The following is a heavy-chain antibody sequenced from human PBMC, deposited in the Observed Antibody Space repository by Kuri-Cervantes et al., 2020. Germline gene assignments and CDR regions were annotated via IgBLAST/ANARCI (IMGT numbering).Heavy chain of an antibody. V-gene: IGHV5-51*01. CDR3: ARHGNRVREPAHY. Sequence: KVSCKGSGYSFATYWIGWVRQMPGKGLEWMGIIYPGDSDTRYSPSFQGQVTISADKSISTAYLQWSSLKASDTAMYYCARHGNRVREPAHYWGQGTLVTVSS. D-gene: IGHD3-10*01. CDR2: IYPGDSDT. CDR1: GYSFATYW. J-gene: IGHJ4*02.